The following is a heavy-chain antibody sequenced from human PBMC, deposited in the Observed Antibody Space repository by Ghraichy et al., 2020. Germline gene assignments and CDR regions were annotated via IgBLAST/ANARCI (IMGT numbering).Heavy chain of an antibody. D-gene: IGHD1-7*01. CDR2: IHQDGSER. J-gene: IGHJ4*02. CDR1: GFTFSSYW. Sequence: GGSLRLSCAASGFTFSSYWMSWVRQAPGKGLEWVANIHQDGSERYYVDAVKGRFTISRDNTKNSLYLQMNSLRADDTAVYYCAKDKGELRADYFDYWGQGTLVTVSS. CDR3: AKDKGELRADYFDY. V-gene: IGHV3-7*01.